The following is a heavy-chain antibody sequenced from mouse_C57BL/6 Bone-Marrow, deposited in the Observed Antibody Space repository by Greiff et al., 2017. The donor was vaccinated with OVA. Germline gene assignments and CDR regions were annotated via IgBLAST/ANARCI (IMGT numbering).Heavy chain of an antibody. CDR1: GYTFTNYW. CDR3: AIFYYSGSSYYAMDY. Sequence: VQLQQSGAELVRPGTSVKMSCKASGYTFTNYWIGWVKQRPGHGLEWIGDIYPGGGYTNYNEKFKGKATLTADKSSSTAYMQIRSLTSEASAIYSVAIFYYSGSSYYAMDYWGQGTSVTVSS. V-gene: IGHV1-63*01. D-gene: IGHD1-1*01. J-gene: IGHJ4*01. CDR2: IYPGGGYT.